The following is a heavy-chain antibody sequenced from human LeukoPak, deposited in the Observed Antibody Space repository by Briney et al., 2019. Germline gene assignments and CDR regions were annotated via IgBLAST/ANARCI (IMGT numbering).Heavy chain of an antibody. Sequence: SGGSLRLSCAASGFTFSSYAMSWVRQAPGKGLEWVSAISGSGGSTYYADSVKGRFTISRDNSKNTLYLQMNSLRGEDTAVYYCARDNIAVAGTDYWGQGTLVTVSS. V-gene: IGHV3-23*01. CDR2: ISGSGGST. CDR1: GFTFSSYA. D-gene: IGHD6-19*01. J-gene: IGHJ4*02. CDR3: ARDNIAVAGTDY.